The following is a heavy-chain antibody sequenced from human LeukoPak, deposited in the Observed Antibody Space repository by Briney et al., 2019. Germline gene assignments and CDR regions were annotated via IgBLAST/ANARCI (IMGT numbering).Heavy chain of an antibody. J-gene: IGHJ3*02. CDR3: ARWGNTAMVQWPQRSAFDI. D-gene: IGHD5-18*01. V-gene: IGHV4-30-4*01. CDR1: GGSISSGDYY. Sequence: SETLSLTCTVSGGSISSGDYYWSWIRQPPGKGLEWIGYIYYSGSTYYNPSLKSRVTISVDTSKNQFSLKLSSVIAADTAVYYCARWGNTAMVQWPQRSAFDIWGQGTMVTVSS. CDR2: IYYSGST.